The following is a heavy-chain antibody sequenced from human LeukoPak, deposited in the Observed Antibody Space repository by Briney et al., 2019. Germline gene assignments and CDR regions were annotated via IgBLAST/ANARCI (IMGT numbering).Heavy chain of an antibody. CDR3: AKDLGSSGWYDAFDI. V-gene: IGHV3-9*03. CDR1: GFTFDDYA. CDR2: ISWNSGSI. J-gene: IGHJ3*02. Sequence: PGGSLRLSCAASGFTFDDYAMHWVRQAPGKGLEWVSGISWNSGSIGYADSVKGRFTISRDNAKNSLYLQMNSLRAEDMALYYCAKDLGSSGWYDAFDIWGQGTMVTVSP. D-gene: IGHD6-19*01.